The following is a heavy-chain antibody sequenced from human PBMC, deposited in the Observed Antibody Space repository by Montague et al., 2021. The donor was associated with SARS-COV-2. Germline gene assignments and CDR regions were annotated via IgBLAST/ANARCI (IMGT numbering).Heavy chain of an antibody. Sequence: SETLSLTCAISGGSFSDYYGSWIRQPPGKGLEWIAEVDQSGTTFYNPSVKSGVTISEDTSKNQFYLRLNSVTAADTAVYYCATLPSSVTIFGVVQGYYVDDWGQGTLVTVSS. CDR3: ATLPSSVTIFGVVQGYYVDD. V-gene: IGHV4-34*01. CDR1: GGSFSDYY. J-gene: IGHJ4*02. CDR2: VDQSGTT. D-gene: IGHD3-3*01.